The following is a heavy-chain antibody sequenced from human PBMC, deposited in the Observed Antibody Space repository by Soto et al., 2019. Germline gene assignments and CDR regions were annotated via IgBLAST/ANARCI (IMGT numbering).Heavy chain of an antibody. CDR2: ISGSGGST. V-gene: IGHV3-23*01. D-gene: IGHD3-22*01. CDR1: GFTFSSYA. CDR3: STDLEWVTMIAGVAPFTGRFDYYYGMDV. Sequence: PGGSLRLSCAASGFTFSSYAMSWVRQAPGKGLEWVSAISGSGGSTYYADSVKGRFTISRDNSKNTLYLQMNSLRAEDTAVYYCSTDLEWVTMIAGVAPFTGRFDYYYGMDVWCQGT. J-gene: IGHJ6*02.